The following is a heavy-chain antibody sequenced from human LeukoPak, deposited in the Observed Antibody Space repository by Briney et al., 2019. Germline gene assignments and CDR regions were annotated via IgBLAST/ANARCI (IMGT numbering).Heavy chain of an antibody. Sequence: NPSETLSLTCTVSGGSISSYYWSWIRQPPGKGLEWIGYIYYSGSTNYNPSLKSRVTISVDTSKNQFSLKLSSVTAADTAVYYCARGNPMVRGIDYWGQGTLVTVSS. CDR3: ARGNPMVRGIDY. V-gene: IGHV4-59*01. CDR1: GGSISSYY. CDR2: IYYSGST. J-gene: IGHJ4*02. D-gene: IGHD3-10*01.